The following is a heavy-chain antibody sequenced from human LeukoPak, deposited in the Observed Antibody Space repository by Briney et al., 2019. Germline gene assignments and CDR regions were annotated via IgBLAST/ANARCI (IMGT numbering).Heavy chain of an antibody. CDR2: IKQDGSEK. Sequence: PGGSLRLSCAASGFTFSSYWMSWVRQAPGKGLEWVANIKQDGSEKYYVDSVKGRFTISRDNAKNSLYLQMNSLRAEDTAVYYCARARGYSGYDSHFDYWGQGTLVTVSS. CDR1: GFTFSSYW. D-gene: IGHD5-12*01. J-gene: IGHJ4*02. CDR3: ARARGYSGYDSHFDY. V-gene: IGHV3-7*01.